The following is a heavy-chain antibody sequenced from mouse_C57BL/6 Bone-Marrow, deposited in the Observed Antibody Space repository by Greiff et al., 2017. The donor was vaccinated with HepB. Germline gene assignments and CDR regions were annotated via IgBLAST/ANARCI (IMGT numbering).Heavy chain of an antibody. V-gene: IGHV1-81*01. J-gene: IGHJ3*01. CDR2: IYPRSGNT. CDR3: ARGRKLLFAH. Sequence: VQLQESGAELARPGASVKLSCKASGYTFTSYGISWVKQRTGQGLEWIGEIYPRSGNTYYNEKFKGKATLTADKSSSTAYMELRSLTSEDSAVYFCARGRKLLFAHWGQGTLVTVSA. CDR1: GYTFTSYG.